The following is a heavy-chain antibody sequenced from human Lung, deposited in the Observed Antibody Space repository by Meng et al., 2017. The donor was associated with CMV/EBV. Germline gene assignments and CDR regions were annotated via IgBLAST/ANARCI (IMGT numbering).Heavy chain of an antibody. V-gene: IGHV4-34*01. J-gene: IGHJ4*02. Sequence: SETLSLXCAVYGGSFSGYYWTWIRQPPRKGLGWIGEIDHSGSTNYNPSLKSRVTISVDTSKSQFSLRLSSVTAADTAIYYCARGGGYCSGTSCYNDYWGQGXLVTVSS. D-gene: IGHD2-2*02. CDR2: IDHSGST. CDR1: GGSFSGYY. CDR3: ARGGGYCSGTSCYNDY.